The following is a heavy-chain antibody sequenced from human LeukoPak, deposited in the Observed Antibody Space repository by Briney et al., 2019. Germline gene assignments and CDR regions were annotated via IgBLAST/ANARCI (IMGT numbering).Heavy chain of an antibody. Sequence: ASVKVSCKASGYTFSIYYMHWVRQAPGQGLEWMGIINPSGGSSTYAQKFQGRVTMTSDTSTRTVYMELSSLRSEDTAMYYCARDPTVITSSRITIFGVAKSPHNWFDPWGQGTLVTVSS. J-gene: IGHJ5*02. V-gene: IGHV1-46*01. CDR3: ARDPTVITSSRITIFGVAKSPHNWFDP. CDR1: GYTFSIYY. CDR2: INPSGGSS. D-gene: IGHD3-3*01.